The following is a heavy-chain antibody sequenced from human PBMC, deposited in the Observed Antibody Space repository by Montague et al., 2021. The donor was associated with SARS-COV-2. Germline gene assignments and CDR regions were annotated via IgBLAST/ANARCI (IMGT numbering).Heavy chain of an antibody. CDR2: IYYSGTT. CDR1: SGSIISSGYY. V-gene: IGHV4-39*02. D-gene: IGHD3-10*01. Sequence: SETLSLTCSISSGSIISSGYYWGWIRQPPGKELEWIGNIYYSGTTYYNPSLQSRGTISVDTSKNHLSLRLSSVTAADTAVYFCARGMIRGVNTPFDYWGQGSQVTVSS. CDR3: ARGMIRGVNTPFDY. J-gene: IGHJ4*02.